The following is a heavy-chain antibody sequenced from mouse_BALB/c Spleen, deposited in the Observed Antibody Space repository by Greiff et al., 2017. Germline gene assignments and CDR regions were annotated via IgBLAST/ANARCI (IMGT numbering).Heavy chain of an antibody. J-gene: IGHJ4*01. V-gene: IGHV1-7*01. CDR1: GYTFTSYW. Sequence: QVQLQQSGAELAKPGASVKMSCKASGYTFTSYWMHWVKQRPGQGLEWIGYINPSTGYTEYNQKFKDKATLTADKSSSTAYMQLSSLTSEDSAVYYCARNPYGYHYAMDYWGQGTSVTVSS. D-gene: IGHD1-2*01. CDR2: INPSTGYT. CDR3: ARNPYGYHYAMDY.